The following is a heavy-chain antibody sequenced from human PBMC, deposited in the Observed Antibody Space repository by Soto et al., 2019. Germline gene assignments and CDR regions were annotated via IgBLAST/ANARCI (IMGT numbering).Heavy chain of an antibody. Sequence: SLTLSCAASGVTLEDYSMHWVRQAPGKGLEWVSGISWNSGTIGYADSVKGRFTISRDNAKNSLYLQMNSLRAEDTALYYCAKHLQYPDYAPLHFYGMDVWGQGTTVTVSS. CDR3: AKHLQYPDYAPLHFYGMDV. D-gene: IGHD4-17*01. V-gene: IGHV3-9*01. CDR2: ISWNSGTI. J-gene: IGHJ6*02. CDR1: GVTLEDYS.